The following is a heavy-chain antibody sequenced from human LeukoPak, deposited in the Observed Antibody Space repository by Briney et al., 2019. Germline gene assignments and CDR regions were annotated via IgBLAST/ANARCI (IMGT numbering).Heavy chain of an antibody. CDR1: AGSCSGYY. D-gene: IGHD6-6*01. CDR3: ARSEPYGLVLEKAGFDY. Sequence: SETLSLTCAVYAGSCSGYYWRWIRQPPGKGLEWMREINHSGSTNYNPSLKSQVNISVDTSKNQFSLKLSSVTAADTAVYYCARSEPYGLVLEKAGFDYWGEGTLVTVSP. CDR2: INHSGST. J-gene: IGHJ4*02. V-gene: IGHV4-34*01.